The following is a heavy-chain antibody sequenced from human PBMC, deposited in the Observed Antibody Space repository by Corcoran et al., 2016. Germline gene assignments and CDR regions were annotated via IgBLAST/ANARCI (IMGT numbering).Heavy chain of an antibody. CDR1: GFTFSSYG. CDR3: AKSGWYYDFWSGYYSDYYGMDG. J-gene: IGHJ6*02. D-gene: IGHD3-3*01. Sequence: QVQLVESGGGVVQPGRSLRLSCAASGFTFSSYGMHWVRQAPGKGLEWVAVISYDGSNKNYADSVKGRFTISRDNSKNTLYLQMNSLRAEDTAVYYCAKSGWYYDFWSGYYSDYYGMDGWGQGTTVTVSS. V-gene: IGHV3-30*18. CDR2: ISYDGSNK.